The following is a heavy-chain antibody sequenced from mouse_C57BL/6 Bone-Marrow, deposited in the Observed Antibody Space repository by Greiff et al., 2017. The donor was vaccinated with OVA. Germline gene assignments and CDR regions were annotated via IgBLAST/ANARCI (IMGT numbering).Heavy chain of an antibody. Sequence: VQGVESGAELARPGASVKLSCKASGYTFTSYGISWVKQRTGQGLEWIGEIYPRSGNTYYNEKFKGKATLTADKSSSTAYMELRSLTSEDSAVYFCAKGTGSSWFAYWGQGTLVTVSA. V-gene: IGHV1-81*01. CDR1: GYTFTSYG. D-gene: IGHD4-1*01. J-gene: IGHJ3*01. CDR3: AKGTGSSWFAY. CDR2: IYPRSGNT.